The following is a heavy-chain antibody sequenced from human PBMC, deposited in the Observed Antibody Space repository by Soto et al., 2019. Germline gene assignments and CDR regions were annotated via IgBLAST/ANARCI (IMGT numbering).Heavy chain of an antibody. D-gene: IGHD6-19*01. V-gene: IGHV5-10-1*01. J-gene: IGHJ6*02. CDR1: GYSFTSYW. Sequence: PGESLKISCKGSGYSFTSYWISWVRQMPGKGLEWMGRIDPSDSYTNYSPSFQGHVTITRDTSTSTTYMELTSLRSEDTAIYYCATDRAGLAVAGSSARSFGDYYYDMDVWGQGTGVTAP. CDR3: ATDRAGLAVAGSSARSFGDYYYDMDV. CDR2: IDPSDSYT.